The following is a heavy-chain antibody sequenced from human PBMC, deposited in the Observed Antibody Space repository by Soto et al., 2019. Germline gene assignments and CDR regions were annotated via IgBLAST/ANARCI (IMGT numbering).Heavy chain of an antibody. Sequence: SETLSLTCTVSGVSINSYYWSWTRQPPGKGLEWIGYIYYSGSTNYNPSLKSRVTISVDTSKNQFSLKLSSVTAADTAVYYCAIVHYDILTGFYFDSWGQGTLVTVSS. V-gene: IGHV4-59*08. D-gene: IGHD3-9*01. CDR3: AIVHYDILTGFYFDS. J-gene: IGHJ4*02. CDR2: IYYSGST. CDR1: GVSINSYY.